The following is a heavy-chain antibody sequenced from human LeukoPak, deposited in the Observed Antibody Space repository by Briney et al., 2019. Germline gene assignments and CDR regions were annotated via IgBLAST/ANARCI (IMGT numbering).Heavy chain of an antibody. CDR2: ISDSGGST. D-gene: IGHD6-6*01. V-gene: IGHV3-23*01. J-gene: IGHJ6*04. CDR3: ATYSSSSEMDV. CDR1: GFTFSSYG. Sequence: GGSLRLSCAASGFTFSSYGMHWVRQAPGKGLECVSAISDSGGSTYYADSAKGRFTISRDNSKNTLYLQMNSLRAEDTAVYYCATYSSSSEMDVWGKGTTVTVSS.